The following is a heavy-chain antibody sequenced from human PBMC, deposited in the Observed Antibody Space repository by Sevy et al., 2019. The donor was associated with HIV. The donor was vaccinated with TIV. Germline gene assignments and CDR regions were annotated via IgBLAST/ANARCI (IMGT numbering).Heavy chain of an antibody. D-gene: IGHD3-9*01. J-gene: IGHJ5*02. CDR3: AKDHDNNWFDP. Sequence: GGSLRLSCAASGFTFSSYAMSWVRQAPGKGLEWVSTISVSGGSTYYADSVKGRFTISRDNSKNTLYLQMNSLRAEDTAVYYCAKDHDNNWFDPWGQGTLVTVSS. CDR1: GFTFSSYA. CDR2: ISVSGGST. V-gene: IGHV3-23*01.